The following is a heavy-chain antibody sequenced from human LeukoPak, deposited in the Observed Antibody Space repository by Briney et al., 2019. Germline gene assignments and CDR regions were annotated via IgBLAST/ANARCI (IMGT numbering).Heavy chain of an antibody. Sequence: GGSLRLSCTASGFTFGDYAMSWFRQAPGKGLEWVGFIRSKAYGGTTEYAASVKGRFTISRDDSKSIAYLQMNSLKTEDTAVYYCGGDYYDSSGYPFDYWGQGTLVTVSS. J-gene: IGHJ4*02. CDR2: IRSKAYGGTT. D-gene: IGHD3-22*01. V-gene: IGHV3-49*03. CDR1: GFTFGDYA. CDR3: GGDYYDSSGYPFDY.